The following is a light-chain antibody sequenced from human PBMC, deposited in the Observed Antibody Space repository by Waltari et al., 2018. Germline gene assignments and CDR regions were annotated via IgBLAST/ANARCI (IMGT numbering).Light chain of an antibody. CDR1: QNVGSN. V-gene: IGKV3-15*01. CDR2: GAS. Sequence: EVVMTQSPVTLSVSPGERATLSCRASQNVGSNLAWYHKKPGQAPRLLVYGASTRATGIPARFSGSGSGTEFTLTISSLQSEDFAVYYCQQYTNWPRTFGQGTTVEI. CDR3: QQYTNWPRT. J-gene: IGKJ1*01.